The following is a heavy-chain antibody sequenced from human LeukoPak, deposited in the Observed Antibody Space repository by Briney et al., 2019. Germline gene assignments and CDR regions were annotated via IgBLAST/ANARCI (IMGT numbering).Heavy chain of an antibody. CDR2: INPSGGST. D-gene: IGHD4-17*01. CDR1: GYTFTSYY. V-gene: IGHV1-46*01. J-gene: IGHJ4*02. CDR3: ARRTGDYAIDY. Sequence: GASVKVSCKASGYTFTSYYMHWVRQAPGQGLEWMGIINPSGGSTSYAQKFQGRVTMTRDTSTSTVYMELSSLRSEDTAMYYCARRTGDYAIDYWGQGTLVTVSS.